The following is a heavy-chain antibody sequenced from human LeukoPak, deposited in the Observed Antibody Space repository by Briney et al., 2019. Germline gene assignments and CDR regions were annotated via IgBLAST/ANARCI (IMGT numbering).Heavy chain of an antibody. J-gene: IGHJ4*02. CDR3: ARLYSWDYFDY. D-gene: IGHD5-18*01. CDR2: IGSSGSTI. V-gene: IGHV3-11*04. CDR1: GFTFSDYY. Sequence: GSLRLSCAASGFTFSDYYMSWIRQAPGKGLEWVSYIGSSGSTIYYADSVKGRFTISRDNAKNSLYLQMNSLRAEDTAVYYCARLYSWDYFDYWGQGTLVTVSS.